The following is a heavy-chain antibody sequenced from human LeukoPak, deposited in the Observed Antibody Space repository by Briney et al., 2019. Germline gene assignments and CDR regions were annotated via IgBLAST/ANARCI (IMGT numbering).Heavy chain of an antibody. J-gene: IGHJ4*02. CDR3: ARGDLYYGSGSFFDY. CDR2: INHSGST. Sequence: SETLSLTCAVYGGSFSGYCWSWIRQPPGKGLEWIGEINHSGSTNYNPSLKSRVTISVDTSKNQFSLKLSSVTAADTAVYYCARGDLYYGSGSFFDYWGQGTLVTVSS. CDR1: GGSFSGYC. D-gene: IGHD3-10*01. V-gene: IGHV4-34*01.